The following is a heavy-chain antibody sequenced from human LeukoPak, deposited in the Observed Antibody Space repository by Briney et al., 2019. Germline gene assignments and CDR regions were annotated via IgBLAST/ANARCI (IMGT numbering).Heavy chain of an antibody. CDR3: VRGTGY. CDR2: ISSNGDNT. V-gene: IGHV3-64D*06. Sequence: GGSLRLSCSVPGFTFSTYVMHWVRQAPGKGLEYVSAISSNGDNTYYADSVKGRFTISRGNSKNTLYLQMSSLRADDTAVYYCVRGTGYWGQGTLVTVSS. J-gene: IGHJ4*02. CDR1: GFTFSTYV.